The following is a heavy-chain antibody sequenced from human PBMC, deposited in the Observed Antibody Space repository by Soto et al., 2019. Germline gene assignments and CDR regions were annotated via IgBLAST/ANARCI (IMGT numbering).Heavy chain of an antibody. CDR2: ISASSATI. Sequence: EVHLVESGGGLVQPGGSLRLSCAGSGFTFNTYTMTWVRQAPGKGLEWLAYISASSATIFYADSIKGRFTVSRDNAKNSLFLQMNSLRDEDTAVYFCSGHDHSHCFDYWGQGSLVTVSS. D-gene: IGHD3-16*01. V-gene: IGHV3-48*02. CDR3: SGHDHSHCFDY. CDR1: GFTFNTYT. J-gene: IGHJ4*02.